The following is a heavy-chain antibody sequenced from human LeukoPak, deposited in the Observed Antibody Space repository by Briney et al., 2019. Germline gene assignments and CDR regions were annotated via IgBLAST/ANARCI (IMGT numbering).Heavy chain of an antibody. CDR3: ARPILRYFDWLVLGGAFDI. D-gene: IGHD3-9*01. CDR1: GFTFSSYA. V-gene: IGHV3-30*04. CDR2: ISYDGSNK. Sequence: GRSLRLSCAASGFTFSSYAMHWVRQAPGKGLEWVAVISYDGSNKYYADSVKGRFTISRDNSKNTLYLQMNSLRAEDTAVYYCARPILRYFDWLVLGGAFDIWGQGTMVTVSS. J-gene: IGHJ3*02.